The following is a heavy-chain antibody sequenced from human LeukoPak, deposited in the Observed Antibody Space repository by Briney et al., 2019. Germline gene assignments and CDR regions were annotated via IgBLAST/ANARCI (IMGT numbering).Heavy chain of an antibody. V-gene: IGHV4-39*02. CDR2: IYYSGST. J-gene: IGHJ4*02. D-gene: IGHD6-19*01. Sequence: SETLSLTCTVSGGSISGSSYYWGWIRQPPGKGLEWIGSIYYSGSTYYNPSLKSRVTISVDTSKNQFSLKLNSVTATDTAVYYCARGQAVAVGYWGQGTLVTVSS. CDR3: ARGQAVAVGY. CDR1: GGSISGSSYY.